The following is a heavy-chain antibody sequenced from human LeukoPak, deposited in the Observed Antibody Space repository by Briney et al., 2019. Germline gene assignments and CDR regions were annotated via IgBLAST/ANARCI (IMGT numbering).Heavy chain of an antibody. CDR3: AKDRVSSGYNMGAGMDV. J-gene: IGHJ6*02. D-gene: IGHD3-22*01. CDR1: GFTFDDYA. V-gene: IGHV3-9*01. Sequence: GGSLRLSCAASGFTFDDYAMHWVRQAPGKGLEWVSGISWNSGSIGYADSVKGRFTISRDNAKNSLYLQMNSLRAEDTALYYCAKDRVSSGYNMGAGMDVWGRGTTVTVSS. CDR2: ISWNSGSI.